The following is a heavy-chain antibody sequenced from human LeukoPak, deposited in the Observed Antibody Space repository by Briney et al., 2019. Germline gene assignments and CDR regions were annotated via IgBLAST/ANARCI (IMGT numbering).Heavy chain of an antibody. CDR3: AGGERRRPKFHLDY. V-gene: IGHV4-38-2*02. CDR1: GYSINSGYY. CDR2: IYHSGST. J-gene: IGHJ4*02. Sequence: PSETLSLTCTVSGYSINSGYYWGWIRQPPGKGLEWIGSIYHSGSTYYNPSLKSRVTISVDTSKNQFFLGVRSVAAADTGVYYCAGGERRRPKFHLDYWGQGTLVTVSS.